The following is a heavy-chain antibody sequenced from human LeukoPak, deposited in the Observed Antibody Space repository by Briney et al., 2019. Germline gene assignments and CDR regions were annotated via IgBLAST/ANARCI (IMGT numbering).Heavy chain of an antibody. V-gene: IGHV1-8*01. CDR2: MTPDSGNA. CDR1: GYTFTNYN. CDR3: ARDGRGELNFDY. D-gene: IGHD1-26*01. Sequence: GASVKVSCKASGYTFTNYNIIWVRQATGQGLEWMGWMTPDSGNADHAQKFQGRVTMTRDTSTSTVYMELSSLRSEDTAVYYCARDGRGELNFDYWGQGTLVTVSS. J-gene: IGHJ4*02.